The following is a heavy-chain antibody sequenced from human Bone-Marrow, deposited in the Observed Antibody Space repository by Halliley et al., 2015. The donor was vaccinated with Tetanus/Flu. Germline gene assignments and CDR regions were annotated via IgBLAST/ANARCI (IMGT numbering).Heavy chain of an antibody. D-gene: IGHD3-3*01. Sequence: SLRLSCAASGFTFSSHGMHWVRQAPGKGLEWVSSVRRSGSIREYAESVKGRFTISRDNSKSTLYLQMNSLRAEDTAVYYRAKDVGYIFGGYYFKVGDRGPVALVSFAS. V-gene: IGHV3-23*01. CDR1: GFTFSSHG. CDR3: AKDVGYIFGGYYFKVGD. J-gene: IGHJ4*02. CDR2: VRRSGSIR.